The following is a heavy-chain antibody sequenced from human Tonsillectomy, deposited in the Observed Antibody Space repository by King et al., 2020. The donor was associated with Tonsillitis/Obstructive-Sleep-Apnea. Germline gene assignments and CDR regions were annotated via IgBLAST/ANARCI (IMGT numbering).Heavy chain of an antibody. Sequence: VQLVESGAEVKKPGSSVKVSCKASGGTFSSYAISWVRQAPGQGLEWMGGIIPIFGTANYAQQFQGRVTITADESTSTAYMELSSLRSEDTAVYSCARTNYDFWSGYYISYFAYWGQGTLVTVSS. J-gene: IGHJ4*02. CDR2: IIPIFGTA. CDR3: ARTNYDFWSGYYISYFAY. CDR1: GGTFSSYA. V-gene: IGHV1-69*01. D-gene: IGHD3-3*01.